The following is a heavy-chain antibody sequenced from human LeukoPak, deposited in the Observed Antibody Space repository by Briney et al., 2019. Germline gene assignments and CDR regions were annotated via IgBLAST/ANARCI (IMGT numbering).Heavy chain of an antibody. J-gene: IGHJ4*01. Sequence: GGSLRLSCAASGFTFSNSATSWVRQAPGKGLEWVSTLSGSGITTYYADSVKGRFTISRDNSKNTLYLQMNSLRAEDTAVYYSAKGIYSSGWSYFDYWGHGTLATVSS. D-gene: IGHD6-19*01. V-gene: IGHV3-23*01. CDR3: AKGIYSSGWSYFDY. CDR1: GFTFSNSA. CDR2: LSGSGITT.